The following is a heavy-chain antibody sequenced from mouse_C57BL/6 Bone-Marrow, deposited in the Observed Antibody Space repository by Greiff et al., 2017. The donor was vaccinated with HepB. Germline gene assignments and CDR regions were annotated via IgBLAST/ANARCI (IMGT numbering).Heavy chain of an antibody. CDR3: ARRGDYDFAY. D-gene: IGHD2-4*01. CDR1: GFSLTSYG. Sequence: QVQLQQSGPGLVQPSQSLSITCTVSGFSLTSYGVHWVRQSPGKGLEWLGVIWSGGSTDYNAAFISRLSISKDNSKSQVFFKMNSLQADDTAIYYCARRGDYDFAYWGQGTLVTVSA. J-gene: IGHJ3*01. CDR2: IWSGGST. V-gene: IGHV2-2*01.